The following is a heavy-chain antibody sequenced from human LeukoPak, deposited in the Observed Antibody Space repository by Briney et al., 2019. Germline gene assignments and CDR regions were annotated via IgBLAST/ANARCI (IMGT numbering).Heavy chain of an antibody. D-gene: IGHD2-2*01. CDR3: ARDQGSSPPSSYYYYYMDV. Sequence: PSQTLSLTCTVSGRSISSSYWSWIRQPPGKGLGWIGYIYFSERAYIPSLKSRVTISVDTSKNQFSLKLSSVTAADTAVYYCARDQGSSPPSSYYYYYMDVWGKGTTVTVS. CDR1: GRSISSSY. V-gene: IGHV4-59*01. J-gene: IGHJ6*03. CDR2: IYFSERA.